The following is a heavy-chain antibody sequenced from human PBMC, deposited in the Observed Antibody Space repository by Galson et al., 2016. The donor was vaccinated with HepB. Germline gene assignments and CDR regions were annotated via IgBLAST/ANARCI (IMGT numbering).Heavy chain of an antibody. Sequence: PALVKPTQTLTLTCSFSGFSLTTSGVGVGWIRQRPGKALEWLALVHWNADNRFNPSLLSRLTVAKDTSKNLVILAMSNVDPEDTATYYCAHRIGHWNDLFDYWGQGAPVIVSS. CDR2: VHWNADN. V-gene: IGHV2-5*01. D-gene: IGHD1-1*01. J-gene: IGHJ4*02. CDR1: GFSLTTSGVG. CDR3: AHRIGHWNDLFDY.